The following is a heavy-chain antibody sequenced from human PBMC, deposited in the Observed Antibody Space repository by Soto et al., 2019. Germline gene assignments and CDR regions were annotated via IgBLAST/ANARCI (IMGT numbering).Heavy chain of an antibody. J-gene: IGHJ6*02. D-gene: IGHD3-10*01. CDR1: GFTFSSYG. V-gene: IGHV3-33*01. CDR2: IWYDGSNK. Sequence: QVQLVESGGGVVQPGRSLRLSCAASGFTFSSYGMHWVRQAPGKGLEWVAVIWYDGSNKYYADSVKGRFTISRDNSKNTLYLQMNSLRAEDTAVYYCAREGWFGGYYYYGMDVWGQGTTVTVSS. CDR3: AREGWFGGYYYYGMDV.